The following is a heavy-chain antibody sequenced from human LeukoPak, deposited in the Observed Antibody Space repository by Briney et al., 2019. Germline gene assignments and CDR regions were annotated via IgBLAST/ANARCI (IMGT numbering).Heavy chain of an antibody. V-gene: IGHV3-53*01. J-gene: IGHJ4*02. Sequence: GGSPRLSCAASGFTVSSNYMTWVRQAPGKGLEWVSVIYKNAITYYADTVKGRFTISRDNSKNTVNLQMNSLRADDTAVYYCARFLSGRNYFDYWGQGTLVTVSS. CDR2: IYKNAIT. CDR3: ARFLSGRNYFDY. D-gene: IGHD3-3*01. CDR1: GFTVSSNY.